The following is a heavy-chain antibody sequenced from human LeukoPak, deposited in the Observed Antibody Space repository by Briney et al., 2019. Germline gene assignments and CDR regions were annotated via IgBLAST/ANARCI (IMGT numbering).Heavy chain of an antibody. CDR1: AFSFSSYA. CDR3: AKAREGYYYDSSGYYGYFDY. CDR2: ISGSGGST. Sequence: GGSLRLFSAASAFSFSSYAKSWVRQAPRKKLEWVSGISGSGGSTYYADSVKGRFTISRDNSKNTLYLQMNSLRAEDTAVYYCAKAREGYYYDSSGYYGYFDYWGQGTLVTVSS. J-gene: IGHJ4*02. V-gene: IGHV3-23*01. D-gene: IGHD3-22*01.